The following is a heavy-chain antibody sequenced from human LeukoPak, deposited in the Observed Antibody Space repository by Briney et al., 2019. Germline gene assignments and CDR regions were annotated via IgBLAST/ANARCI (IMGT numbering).Heavy chain of an antibody. V-gene: IGHV1-69*05. CDR2: IIPILNTA. D-gene: IGHD4-17*01. Sequence: ASVKVSCKASGGTFSNYGISWVRQAPGQGLEWMGGIIPILNTANYAQKFQGRVTITTDESTSTAYMDLSSLISEDTAVYYCARARLLYGDYGGVWFDPWGQGTLVTVSS. J-gene: IGHJ5*02. CDR1: GGTFSNYG. CDR3: ARARLLYGDYGGVWFDP.